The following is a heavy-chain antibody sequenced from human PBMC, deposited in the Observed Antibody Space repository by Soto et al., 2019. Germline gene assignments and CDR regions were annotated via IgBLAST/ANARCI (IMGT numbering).Heavy chain of an antibody. D-gene: IGHD4-4*01. CDR2: IGGSGGNT. V-gene: IGHV3-23*01. CDR1: GFLFNAYA. Sequence: EVQLLESGGGLVQPGGSLRLSCAASGFLFNAYAMTWVRQAPGKGLEWVSAIGGSGGNTYYAASVKGRFTISRDNSKDTVDLEMNRLRVDDTAVYFCARVASDYINSADHWGQGTLVTVSS. CDR3: ARVASDYINSADH. J-gene: IGHJ4*02.